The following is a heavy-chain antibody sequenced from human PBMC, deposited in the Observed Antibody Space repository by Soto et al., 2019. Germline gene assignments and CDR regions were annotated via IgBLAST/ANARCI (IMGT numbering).Heavy chain of an antibody. CDR2: IWYDGSNK. CDR1: GFTFSSYG. Sequence: GGSLRLSCAASGFTFSSYGMHWVRQAPGKGLEWVAVIWYDGSNKYYADSVKGRFTISRDNSKNTLYLQMNSLRAEDTAVYYCARGGYYCSSTSCYTHFDYRGKGTLVTVSS. CDR3: ARGGYYCSSTSCYTHFDY. D-gene: IGHD2-2*02. J-gene: IGHJ4*02. V-gene: IGHV3-33*01.